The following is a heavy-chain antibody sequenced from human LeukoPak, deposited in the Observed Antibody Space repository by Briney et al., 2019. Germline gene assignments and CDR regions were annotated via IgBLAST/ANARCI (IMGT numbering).Heavy chain of an antibody. CDR2: INPSGGST. CDR3: ARGEYYYDSSGYYSDY. Sequence: ASVKVSCKASGYTFNSYDINWVRQASGQGLEWMGIINPSGGSTSYAQKFQGRVTMTRDTSTSTVYMELSSLRSEDTAVYYCARGEYYYDSSGYYSDYWGQGTLVTVSS. V-gene: IGHV1-46*02. CDR1: GYTFNSYD. D-gene: IGHD3-22*01. J-gene: IGHJ4*02.